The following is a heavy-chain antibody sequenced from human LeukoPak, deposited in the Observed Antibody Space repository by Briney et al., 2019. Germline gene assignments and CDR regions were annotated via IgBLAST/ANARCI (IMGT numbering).Heavy chain of an antibody. D-gene: IGHD3-16*01. CDR1: GFTFNNYK. CDR3: ARGGGLDV. V-gene: IGHV3-21*04. Sequence: GGSLRLSCAASGFTFNNYKMNWVRQAPGKGLEWVSSITSTSNDKYYADSVKGRFTVSRDNAKNSLYLQMSNLRAEDTAVYFCARGGGLDVWGQGATVTVSS. CDR2: ITSTSNDK. J-gene: IGHJ6*02.